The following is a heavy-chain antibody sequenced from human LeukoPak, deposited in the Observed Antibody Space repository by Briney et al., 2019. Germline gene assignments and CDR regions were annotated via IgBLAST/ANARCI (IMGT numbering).Heavy chain of an antibody. CDR3: AKDDRWELPTYYYYMDV. Sequence: GGSLRPSCAASGFTFSSYGMHWVRQAPGKGLEWVAVISYDGSNKYYADSVKGRFTISRDNSKNTLYLQMNSLRAEDTAVYYCAKDDRWELPTYYYYMDVWGKGTTVTVSS. CDR2: ISYDGSNK. J-gene: IGHJ6*03. D-gene: IGHD1-26*01. CDR1: GFTFSSYG. V-gene: IGHV3-30*18.